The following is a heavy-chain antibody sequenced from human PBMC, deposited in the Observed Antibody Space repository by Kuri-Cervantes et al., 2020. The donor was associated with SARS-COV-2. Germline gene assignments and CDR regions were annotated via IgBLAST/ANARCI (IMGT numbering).Heavy chain of an antibody. D-gene: IGHD1-1*01. CDR1: GDSISSSSYY. V-gene: IGHV4-39*01. Sequence: SETLSLTCTVSGDSISSSSYYWGWIRQPPGKGLEWIGSIYYSGSTYYNPSLKSRVTISVDTSKNQFSLKLSSVTAADTAVYYCARPGRRTDTGSAFDIWGQGTMVTVSS. CDR3: ARPGRRTDTGSAFDI. CDR2: IYYSGST. J-gene: IGHJ3*02.